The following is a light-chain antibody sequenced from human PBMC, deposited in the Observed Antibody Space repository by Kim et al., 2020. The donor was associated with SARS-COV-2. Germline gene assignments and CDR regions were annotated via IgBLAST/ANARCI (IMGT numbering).Light chain of an antibody. CDR1: QSVSTY. J-gene: IGKJ4*01. Sequence: PGERATLSCRTSQSVSTYLAWYQHNPGQSPRLLIHDASSRATGIPARFSGSGSGTDFTLTIDSLQPEDCAVYYCQQRSNWPEGLTFGGGTKVDIK. V-gene: IGKV3-11*01. CDR3: QQRSNWPEGLT. CDR2: DAS.